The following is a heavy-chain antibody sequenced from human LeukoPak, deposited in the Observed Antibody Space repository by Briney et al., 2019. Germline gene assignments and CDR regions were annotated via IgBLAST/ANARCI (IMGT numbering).Heavy chain of an antibody. CDR1: GFTFSRYA. D-gene: IGHD3-10*01. J-gene: IGHJ3*01. Sequence: GGSLRLSCAASGFTFSRYAMSWVRQAPGKGLEWVSAVSGSGGSTYYADSVKGLFTISRDNSKNTLYLQMNSLKAEDTAVYYCAKRMIRGVNHDAFDLWGQGTMVTVSS. CDR2: VSGSGGST. V-gene: IGHV3-23*01. CDR3: AKRMIRGVNHDAFDL.